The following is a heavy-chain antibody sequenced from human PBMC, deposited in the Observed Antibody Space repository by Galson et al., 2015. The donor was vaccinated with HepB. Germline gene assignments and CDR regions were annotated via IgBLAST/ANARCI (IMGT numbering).Heavy chain of an antibody. CDR1: GGSISSYY. D-gene: IGHD5-18*01. J-gene: IGHJ4*02. Sequence: SETLSLTCTVSGGSISSYYWSWIRQPPGKGLEWIGYIYYSGSTNYNPSLKSRVTISVDTSKNQFSLKLSSVTAADTAVYYCARGPPPYSYGCYFDYWGQGTLVTVSS. CDR3: ARGPPPYSYGCYFDY. V-gene: IGHV4-59*01. CDR2: IYYSGST.